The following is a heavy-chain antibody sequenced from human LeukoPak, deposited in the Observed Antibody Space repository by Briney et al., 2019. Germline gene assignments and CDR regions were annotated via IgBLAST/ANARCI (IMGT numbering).Heavy chain of an antibody. CDR1: GGSISSYY. CDR3: ARGSGTFYYDSSGYLNYFDP. Sequence: SETLSLTCTVSGGSISSYYWSWIRQPPGKGLEWIGYIYYSGSTNYNPSLKSRVTISVDTSKNQFSLKLISVTAADTAVYFCARGSGTFYYDSSGYLNYFDPWGQGTLVTVSS. J-gene: IGHJ5*02. CDR2: IYYSGST. V-gene: IGHV4-59*08. D-gene: IGHD3-22*01.